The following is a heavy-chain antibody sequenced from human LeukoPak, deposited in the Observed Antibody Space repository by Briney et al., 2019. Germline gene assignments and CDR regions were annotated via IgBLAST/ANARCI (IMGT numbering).Heavy chain of an antibody. J-gene: IGHJ4*02. CDR3: ARSGSTGYSLDY. Sequence: ASVTVSFMSSGYSFTYYFIHWVRQAPGQELEWMGCIDPNSGDTKYAQKFQGRVSKHRETSTRTAYMELSRLRSDATAVYFCARSGSTGYSLDYWGQGTLVTVSS. CDR1: GYSFTYYF. V-gene: IGHV1-2*02. D-gene: IGHD3-22*01. CDR2: IDPNSGDT.